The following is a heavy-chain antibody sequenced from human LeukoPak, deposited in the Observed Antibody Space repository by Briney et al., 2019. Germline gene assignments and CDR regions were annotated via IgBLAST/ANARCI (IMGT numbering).Heavy chain of an antibody. CDR2: IYSDGSLI. Sequence: GGSLRLSCAASGFTFSNFLMHWVRQAPGKGLVWVSRIYSDGSLIGYADSVRGRFTISRDNSRNTLYLQMNSLRAEDTAVYYCARRAGAYSHPYDYWGQGTLVTVSS. J-gene: IGHJ4*02. CDR3: ARRAGAYSHPYDY. CDR1: GFTFSNFL. D-gene: IGHD4/OR15-4a*01. V-gene: IGHV3-74*01.